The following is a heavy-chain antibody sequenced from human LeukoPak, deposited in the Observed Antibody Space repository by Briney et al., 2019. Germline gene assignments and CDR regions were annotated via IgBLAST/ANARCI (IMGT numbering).Heavy chain of an antibody. J-gene: IGHJ4*02. Sequence: ASVKVSCKVSGNSLSELSIQWVRQAPGKGLECMGGFDPEEAKMVYAQNFQGRVTMTEDTSTQTAYMELSGLTSDDTAVYYSTTRSGDFWSGFVNWGQGTLVTVSS. CDR1: GNSLSELS. CDR3: TTRSGDFWSGFVN. D-gene: IGHD3-3*01. V-gene: IGHV1-24*01. CDR2: FDPEEAKM.